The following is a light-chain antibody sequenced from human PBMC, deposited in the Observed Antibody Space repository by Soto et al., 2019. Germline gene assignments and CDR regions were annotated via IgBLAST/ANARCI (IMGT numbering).Light chain of an antibody. CDR2: DAS. Sequence: EIVLTQSPATLSLSPGERATLSCRASQSVSSYLAWYQHKPGQAPRLLIYDASNRATGIPARFSGSGSGRDFTLTISSLEPEDFSVYYCQQRYNWPITFGQGTRLEI. J-gene: IGKJ5*01. CDR3: QQRYNWPIT. V-gene: IGKV3-11*02. CDR1: QSVSSY.